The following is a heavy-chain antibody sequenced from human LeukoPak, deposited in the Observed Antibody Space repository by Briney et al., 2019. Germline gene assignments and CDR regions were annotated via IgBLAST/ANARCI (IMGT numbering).Heavy chain of an antibody. CDR1: GFTFSSYG. Sequence: GGSLRLSCAASGFTFSSYGMHWVRQAPGKGLDWVAVISNDGSKKYYADSVKGRFTISRDNSKNTLSLQVSSPRAEDMAVYYCAKDRYSYAFEYSDSWGQGTLVTVSS. J-gene: IGHJ4*02. D-gene: IGHD5-18*01. V-gene: IGHV3-30*18. CDR3: AKDRYSYAFEYSDS. CDR2: ISNDGSKK.